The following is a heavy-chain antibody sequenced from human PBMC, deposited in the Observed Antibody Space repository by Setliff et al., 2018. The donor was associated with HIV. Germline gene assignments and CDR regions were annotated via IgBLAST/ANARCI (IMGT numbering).Heavy chain of an antibody. CDR3: ARDALGSGWYLDWFDP. CDR1: GGSVSNYY. D-gene: IGHD6-19*01. V-gene: IGHV4-4*07. CDR2: IYTTGST. J-gene: IGHJ5*02. Sequence: SETLSLTCTVSGGSVSNYYWSWIRQPAGKGLEWIGRIYTTGSTNYNPSLKSRVTMSVDTSKNQFPLKLSSVTAADTAVYYCARDALGSGWYLDWFDPWGQGTLVTVSS.